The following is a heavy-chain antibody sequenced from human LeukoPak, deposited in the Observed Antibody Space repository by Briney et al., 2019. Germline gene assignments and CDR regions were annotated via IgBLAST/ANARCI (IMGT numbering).Heavy chain of an antibody. V-gene: IGHV3-30*02. J-gene: IGHJ4*02. Sequence: PGGSLRLSCAASGFTFSNHIMNWVRQAPGKGLEWVSFIRFDGTNRHYVDSVKGRFTISRDNPNNMLYLQMNSLKFDDTAVYYCARDAYHSGDLDQWGEGTLVIVSS. D-gene: IGHD3/OR15-3a*01. CDR2: IRFDGTNR. CDR1: GFTFSNHI. CDR3: ARDAYHSGDLDQ.